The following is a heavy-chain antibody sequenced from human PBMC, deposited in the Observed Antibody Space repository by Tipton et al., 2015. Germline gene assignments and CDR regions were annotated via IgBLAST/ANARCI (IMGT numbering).Heavy chain of an antibody. CDR2: INIDGRNT. Sequence: GSLRLSCADSGFTFSSHWMHWVRQAAGKGLVWVSRINIDGRNTSYADPVKGRFAISRDNSKNTLSLQMNSLRAEDTAVYYCGKVVRSGMGSPWVFEVWGQGKMVTASS. D-gene: IGHD3-10*01. J-gene: IGHJ3*01. V-gene: IGHV3-74*01. CDR3: GKVVRSGMGSPWVFEV. CDR1: GFTFSSHW.